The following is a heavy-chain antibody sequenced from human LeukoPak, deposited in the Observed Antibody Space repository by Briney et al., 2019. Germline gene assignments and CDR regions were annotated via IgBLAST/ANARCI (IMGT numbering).Heavy chain of an antibody. V-gene: IGHV3-9*01. CDR2: ISWNSGSI. J-gene: IGHJ4*02. D-gene: IGHD6-13*01. Sequence: GRSLRLSCAASGFTFDDYAMHWVRQAPGKGLEWVSGISWNSGSIGYADSVKGRFTISRDNAKNSLYLQMNSLRAEDTALYYCAKDGSPYSSSWYDYWGQGTLVTVSS. CDR3: AKDGSPYSSSWYDY. CDR1: GFTFDDYA.